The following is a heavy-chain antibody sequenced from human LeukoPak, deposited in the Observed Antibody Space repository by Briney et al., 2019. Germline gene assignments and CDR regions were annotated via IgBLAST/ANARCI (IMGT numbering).Heavy chain of an antibody. D-gene: IGHD3-22*01. V-gene: IGHV3-30*18. J-gene: IGHJ6*02. CDR2: ISYDGSNK. CDR1: GFTFSSYG. CDR3: AKRHHYYDSSGYYYYGMDV. Sequence: GGSLRLSCAASGFTFSSYGMHWVRQAPGKGLEWVAVISYDGSNKYYADSVKGRFTISRDNSKNTLYLQMNSLRAEDTAVYYCAKRHHYYDSSGYYYYGMDVWGQGTTVTVSS.